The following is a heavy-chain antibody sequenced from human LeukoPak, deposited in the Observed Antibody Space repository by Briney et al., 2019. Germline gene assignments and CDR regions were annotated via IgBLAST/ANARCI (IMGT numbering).Heavy chain of an antibody. D-gene: IGHD6-19*01. CDR2: IYSDGNT. J-gene: IGHJ5*02. CDR1: GFTVSSIY. V-gene: IGHV3-53*01. Sequence: PGGSLRLSCAVSGFTVSSIYMTWVRQAPGKGLEWVSSIYSDGNTYYADSVKGRFTLSRDSSRNTLYLQMNDLRVKDTAVYYCAGDTHSSSWYDHWGQGTLVTVSS. CDR3: AGDTHSSSWYDH.